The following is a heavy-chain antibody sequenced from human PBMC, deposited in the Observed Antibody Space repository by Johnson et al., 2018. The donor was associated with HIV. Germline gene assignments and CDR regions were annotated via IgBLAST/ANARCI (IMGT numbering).Heavy chain of an antibody. CDR2: ISWNSGSI. CDR3: ARDPSLDAFDI. V-gene: IGHV3-9*01. CDR1: GFTFSSYA. Sequence: VQLVESGGGVVQPGGPLRLSCAASGFTFSSYAMHWVRQAPGKGLEWVSGISWNSGSIGYADSVKGRFTISRDNAKNSLYLQMNSLRAEDTALYYCARDPSLDAFDIWGQGTMVTVAS. J-gene: IGHJ3*02.